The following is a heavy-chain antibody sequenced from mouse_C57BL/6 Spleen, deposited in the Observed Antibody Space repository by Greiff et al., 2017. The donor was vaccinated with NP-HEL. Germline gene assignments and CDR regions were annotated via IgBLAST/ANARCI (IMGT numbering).Heavy chain of an antibody. CDR1: GFNIKDDY. J-gene: IGHJ2*01. Sequence: EVQLQQSGAELVRPGASVKLSCTASGFNIKDDYMHWVKQRPEQGLEWIGWIDPENGDTEYASKFQGKATITADTSSNTAYLQLSSLTSEDTAVYYCTRLRRGYYFDYWGQGTTLTVSS. CDR2: IDPENGDT. CDR3: TRLRRGYYFDY. D-gene: IGHD1-2*01. V-gene: IGHV14-4*01.